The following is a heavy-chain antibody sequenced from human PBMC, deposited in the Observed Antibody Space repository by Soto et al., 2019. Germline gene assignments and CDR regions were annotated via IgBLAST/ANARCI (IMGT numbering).Heavy chain of an antibody. J-gene: IGHJ4*02. Sequence: QVQLVQSGAEVKKPWASVKVSCKASGYTFTSYAMHWVRQAPGQRLEWMGWLNAGNGNTKYSQKFQGRVTITRDTSASTAYMELSSLRSEDTAVYYCAGDEGYDIWTGHDYWGQGNLVTVSS. CDR2: LNAGNGNT. CDR1: GYTFTSYA. CDR3: AGDEGYDIWTGHDY. D-gene: IGHD3-9*01. V-gene: IGHV1-3*01.